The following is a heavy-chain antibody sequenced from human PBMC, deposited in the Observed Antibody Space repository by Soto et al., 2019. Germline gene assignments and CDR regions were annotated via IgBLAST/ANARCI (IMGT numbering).Heavy chain of an antibody. J-gene: IGHJ4*01. V-gene: IGHV4-59*08. D-gene: IGHD6-13*01. Sequence: SETLSLTCTVSGGSIRSYYWSWIRQPPGKGLEWIGYIYSSGSTNYNPSLKSRVSISIDMSKNQFSLKLSSVTAADTAVYYCARHEAAAAFDYWGQGTLVTVSS. CDR1: GGSIRSYY. CDR2: IYSSGST. CDR3: ARHEAAAAFDY.